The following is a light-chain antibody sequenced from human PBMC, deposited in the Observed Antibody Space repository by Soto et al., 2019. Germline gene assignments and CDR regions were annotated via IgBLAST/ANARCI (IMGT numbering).Light chain of an antibody. J-gene: IGKJ1*01. V-gene: IGKV3-20*01. CDR1: PSVSSSY. CDR3: QQYGSSPWT. Sequence: EIVLTQSPGTLSLSPGERSTLSCRASPSVSSSYLAWYQQKPGQAPRLLIYGASSRATGIPDRFSCSGSGTDFTLTISRLEPEDFAVYYCQQYGSSPWTFGQGTKVEIK. CDR2: GAS.